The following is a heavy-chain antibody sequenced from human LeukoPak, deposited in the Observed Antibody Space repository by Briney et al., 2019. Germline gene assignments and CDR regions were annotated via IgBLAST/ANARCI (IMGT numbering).Heavy chain of an antibody. CDR1: GGSMRSYY. J-gene: IGHJ4*02. CDR2: VYYSGTA. V-gene: IGHV4-59*08. CDR3: ARTKSGWYYSDY. Sequence: ETLSLTCTVSGGSMRSYYWSWIRQPPGKGLELIGYVYYSGTANYNPSLESRVTILVDTSKNQFSLNLSSVTAADTAVYYCARTKSGWYYSDYWGQGTLVSVSS. D-gene: IGHD6-19*01.